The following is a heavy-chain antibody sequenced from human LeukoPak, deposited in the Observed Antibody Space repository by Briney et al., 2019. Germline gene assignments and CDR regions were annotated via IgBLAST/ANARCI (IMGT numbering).Heavy chain of an antibody. CDR2: IGGRDGST. CDR1: GFTFSSYG. V-gene: IGHV3-23*01. J-gene: IGHJ4*02. Sequence: GGSLRLSCAASGFTFSSYGMSWVRQAPGKGLEWVSAIGGRDGSTYYADSVKGRFTISRDNSKNTLSLQMNSLRVEDTALYYCAKYSDSTGAHYFDYWGQGTLVTVSS. CDR3: AKYSDSTGAHYFDY. D-gene: IGHD2/OR15-2a*01.